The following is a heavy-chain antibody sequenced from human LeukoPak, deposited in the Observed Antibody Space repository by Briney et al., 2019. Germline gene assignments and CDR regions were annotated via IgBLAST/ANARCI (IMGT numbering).Heavy chain of an antibody. CDR2: MNPNSGNT. J-gene: IGHJ6*02. CDR3: ASGSYLWGGMDV. Sequence: ASVKVSCKASGYTFTSYDINWVRQATGQGLEWMGWMNPNSGNTGYAQKFQGRVTITRNTSISTAYMELSSLRSEDTAVYYCASGSYLWGGMDVWGQGTTVTVSS. D-gene: IGHD3-16*01. V-gene: IGHV1-8*03. CDR1: GYTFTSYD.